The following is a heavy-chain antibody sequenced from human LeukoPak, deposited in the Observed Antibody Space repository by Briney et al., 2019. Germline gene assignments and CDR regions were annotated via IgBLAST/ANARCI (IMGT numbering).Heavy chain of an antibody. CDR3: ARVMIRGVRVLGY. J-gene: IGHJ4*02. CDR1: GFTFSSYA. D-gene: IGHD3-10*01. Sequence: PGRSLRLSCAASGFTFSSYAMHWVRQAPGKGLEWVAVISYDGSNKYYADSVKGRFTISRDNSKNTLYLQMNSLRAEDTAVYYCARVMIRGVRVLGYWGQGTLVTVSS. CDR2: ISYDGSNK. V-gene: IGHV3-30-3*01.